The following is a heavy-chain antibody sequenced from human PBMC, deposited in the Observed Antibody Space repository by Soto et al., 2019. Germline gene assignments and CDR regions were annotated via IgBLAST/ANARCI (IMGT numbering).Heavy chain of an antibody. Sequence: QVQLLQSGAEVKKPGASVKVSCKASGYTFTNYGITWVRQAPGQGLERMGGIGAYNGNTHYTQRLQGRVTMTTDTSTSTAYMELRGLRSDDTAVYYCARVRQLVGYLYYYMDVWGKGTTVTVSS. V-gene: IGHV1-18*01. CDR3: ARVRQLVGYLYYYMDV. D-gene: IGHD6-6*01. CDR1: GYTFTNYG. J-gene: IGHJ6*03. CDR2: IGAYNGNT.